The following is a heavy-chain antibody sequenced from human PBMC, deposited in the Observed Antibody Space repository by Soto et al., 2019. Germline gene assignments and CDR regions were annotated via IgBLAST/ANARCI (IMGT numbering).Heavy chain of an antibody. CDR3: AKDHRIAVASNFDY. J-gene: IGHJ4*02. Sequence: GGSLRLSCAASGFTFSNSWMHWVRQAPGKGLEWVSAISGSGGSTYYADSVKGRFTISRDNSKNTLYLQMNSLRAEDTAVYYCAKDHRIAVASNFDYWGQGTLVTVSS. CDR1: GFTFSNSW. V-gene: IGHV3-23*01. CDR2: ISGSGGST. D-gene: IGHD6-19*01.